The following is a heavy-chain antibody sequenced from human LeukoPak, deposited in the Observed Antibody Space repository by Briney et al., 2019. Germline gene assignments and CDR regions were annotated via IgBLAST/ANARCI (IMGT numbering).Heavy chain of an antibody. CDR2: IDYSGST. Sequence: PSETLSLTCTVSGGSISDYYWSWIRQPLGKGLEWIGYIDYSGSTNYNPSLKSRVTISVDTSKNDFSLKLSSVTAADTAVYYCARVTSSGYYEFYYMDVWGKGTTVAISS. D-gene: IGHD3-22*01. CDR3: ARVTSSGYYEFYYMDV. J-gene: IGHJ6*03. V-gene: IGHV4-59*01. CDR1: GGSISDYY.